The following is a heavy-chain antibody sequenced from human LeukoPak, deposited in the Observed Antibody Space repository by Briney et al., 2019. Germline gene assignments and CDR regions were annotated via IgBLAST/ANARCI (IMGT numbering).Heavy chain of an antibody. D-gene: IGHD3-22*01. CDR3: ARESGSGYLKGGVDY. CDR2: IYYSGST. V-gene: IGHV4-61*01. J-gene: IGHJ4*02. Sequence: PSETLSLTCTVSGGSISSSSYYWGWIRQPPGKGLEWIGYIYYSGSTNYNPSLKSRVTISVDTSKNQFSLKLSSVTAADTAVYYCARESGSGYLKGGVDYWGQGTLVTVSS. CDR1: GGSISSSSYY.